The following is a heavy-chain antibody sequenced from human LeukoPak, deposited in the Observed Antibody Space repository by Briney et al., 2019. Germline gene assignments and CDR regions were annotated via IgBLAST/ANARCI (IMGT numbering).Heavy chain of an antibody. V-gene: IGHV3-23*01. D-gene: IGHD3-10*01. CDR3: ARGGWDGSGSFYYYYYYMDV. Sequence: GGSLRLSCAASGFTFSDYVMIWVRQAPGKGLEWVSGITASGDRTFYGDSVRGRFTISRDNAKNSLYLQMNSLRAEDTAVYYCARGGWDGSGSFYYYYYYMDVWGKGTTVTVSS. CDR2: ITASGDRT. J-gene: IGHJ6*03. CDR1: GFTFSDYV.